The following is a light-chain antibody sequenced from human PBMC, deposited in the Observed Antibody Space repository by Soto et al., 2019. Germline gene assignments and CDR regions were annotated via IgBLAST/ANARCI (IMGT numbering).Light chain of an antibody. CDR3: QQYHRYST. CDR1: QSINAW. V-gene: IGKV1-5*01. Sequence: DIQMTQAPSTFPASLGERVPITCRASQSINAWLAWYQQKPGKAPKLLIYDVSTLDSGVPSRFSGSASGTEFTLTISYLESDDFATYYCQQYHRYSTFGQGTKVDIK. J-gene: IGKJ1*01. CDR2: DVS.